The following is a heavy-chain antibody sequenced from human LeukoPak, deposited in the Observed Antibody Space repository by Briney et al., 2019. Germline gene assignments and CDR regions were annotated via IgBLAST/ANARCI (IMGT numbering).Heavy chain of an antibody. V-gene: IGHV1-2*04. D-gene: IGHD3-22*01. CDR2: INPNSGGT. Sequence: ASVKVSCTASGYTLTVYYMHWVRQAPGQGLEWMGWINPNSGGTNYAQKFQGWVTMTRNTSISTAYMELSSLRSEDTAVYYCARGMFGYYDSSGYYGSYNWFDPWGQGTLVTVSS. J-gene: IGHJ5*02. CDR1: GYTLTVYY. CDR3: ARGMFGYYDSSGYYGSYNWFDP.